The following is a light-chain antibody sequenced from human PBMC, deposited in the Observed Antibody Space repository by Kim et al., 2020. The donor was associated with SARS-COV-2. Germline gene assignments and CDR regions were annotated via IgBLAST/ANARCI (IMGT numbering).Light chain of an antibody. CDR1: SSDVGSYNY. Sequence: QALPISCTGTSSDVGSYNYVSWYQQHPGKAPRLIISDVSNRPSGISNRFSGSKSGNTASLTISGLQAEDEADYYCSSYTTSSTLVFGGGTQLTVL. CDR3: SSYTTSSTLV. CDR2: DVS. J-gene: IGLJ3*02. V-gene: IGLV2-14*03.